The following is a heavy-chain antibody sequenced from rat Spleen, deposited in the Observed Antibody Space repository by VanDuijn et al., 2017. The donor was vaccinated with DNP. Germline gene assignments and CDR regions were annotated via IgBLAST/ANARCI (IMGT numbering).Heavy chain of an antibody. D-gene: IGHD1-2*01. V-gene: IGHV5S10*01. CDR1: GFTFSDYS. Sequence: EVQLVESGGGLVQPGRSLKLSCAASGFTFSDYSMAWVRQAPKKGLEWVATIVYDGNSSYYGDSVMGRFTISRDNAKSTLYLQMDSLRSEDTATYYCATHGSIATVSTGAMDVWGQGTSVTVSS. J-gene: IGHJ4*01. CDR2: IVYDGNSS. CDR3: ATHGSIATVSTGAMDV.